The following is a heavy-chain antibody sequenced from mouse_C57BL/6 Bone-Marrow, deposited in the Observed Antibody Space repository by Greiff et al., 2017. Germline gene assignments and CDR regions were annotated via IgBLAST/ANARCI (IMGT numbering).Heavy chain of an antibody. D-gene: IGHD1-1*01. CDR1: GYTFTDYE. Sequence: QVQLQQSGAELVRPGASVTLSCKASGYTFTDYEMHWVKQTPVPGLEWIGAIDPETGGTAYNQKFKGKAILTADKSSSTAYMELRILTSEDSAVYYCTRGYYYGSYYYAMDYWGQGTSVTVSS. J-gene: IGHJ4*01. V-gene: IGHV1-15*01. CDR2: IDPETGGT. CDR3: TRGYYYGSYYYAMDY.